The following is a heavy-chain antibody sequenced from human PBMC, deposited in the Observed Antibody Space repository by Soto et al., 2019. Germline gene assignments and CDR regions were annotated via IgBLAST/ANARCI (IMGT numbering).Heavy chain of an antibody. V-gene: IGHV4-31*03. J-gene: IGHJ4*01. CDR1: GGSISSGGYY. CDR2: IAYSGST. Sequence: QVQLQESGPGLVQPSQTLSLTCTVSGGSISSGGYYWSWIRQHPGTGREWIGHIAYSGSTYYNTSLKSRFTISVDTSRNQFSLIVNSVTAADTAVYYCARGVLHWGQGTLVTVSS. CDR3: ARGVLH.